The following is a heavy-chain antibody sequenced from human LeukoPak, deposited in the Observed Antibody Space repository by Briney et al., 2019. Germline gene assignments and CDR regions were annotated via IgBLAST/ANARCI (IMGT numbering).Heavy chain of an antibody. Sequence: SETLSLTCAVYGGSFSGYYWSWIRQPPGKGLEWIGKINHSGSTNYNPSLKSRVTISVDTSKNQFSLKLSSVTAADTAVYYCARGIAAAGTGFDPWGQGTLVTVSS. J-gene: IGHJ5*02. CDR3: ARGIAAAGTGFDP. V-gene: IGHV4-34*01. CDR1: GGSFSGYY. CDR2: INHSGST. D-gene: IGHD6-13*01.